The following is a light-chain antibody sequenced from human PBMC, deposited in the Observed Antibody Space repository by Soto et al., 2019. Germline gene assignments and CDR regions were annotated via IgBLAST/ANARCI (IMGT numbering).Light chain of an antibody. Sequence: QSVLTQPPSVSGAPGQTITISCTGSSSNIGADFGVHWYQQLPGAAPKLVIFVNTNRPSGVPDRFSGSKSGTSASLAITGLQAEDEADYYCSAWDDSLSSWVFGGGTKLTVL. CDR3: SAWDDSLSSWV. J-gene: IGLJ3*02. V-gene: IGLV1-40*01. CDR2: VNT. CDR1: SSNIGADFG.